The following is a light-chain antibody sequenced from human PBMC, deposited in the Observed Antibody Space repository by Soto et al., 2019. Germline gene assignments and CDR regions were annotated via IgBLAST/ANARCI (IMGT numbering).Light chain of an antibody. CDR2: GAS. V-gene: IGKV3-20*01. J-gene: IGKJ1*01. CDR1: QSVDSSF. CDR3: QQYVSSVT. Sequence: EIVLTQSPGFLSLSPGERATLSCRASQSVDSSFFAWYQQKPGQAPRLLIYGASKRATGIPDRFSGSGSGTDFTLTISRLGPEDFAVYYCQQYVSSVTFGQGTKVEI.